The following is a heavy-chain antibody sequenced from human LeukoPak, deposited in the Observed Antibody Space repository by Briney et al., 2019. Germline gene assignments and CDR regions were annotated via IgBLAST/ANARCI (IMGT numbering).Heavy chain of an antibody. D-gene: IGHD3-22*01. CDR3: ARGHYYDSSGYSIDY. V-gene: IGHV1-8*01. Sequence: ASVKVSCKASGYTFTSYDINWVRQATGQGLEWMVWMNPNSGNTGYAQKFQGRVTMTRNMSISTVHMELSSLRSEDTAVYYCARGHYYDSSGYSIDYWGQGTLVTVSS. J-gene: IGHJ4*02. CDR1: GYTFTSYD. CDR2: MNPNSGNT.